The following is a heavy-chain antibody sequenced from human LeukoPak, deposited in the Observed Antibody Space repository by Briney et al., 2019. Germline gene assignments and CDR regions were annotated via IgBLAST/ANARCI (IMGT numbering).Heavy chain of an antibody. CDR2: ISPYNGNT. V-gene: IGHV1-18*01. CDR1: GYTFSSYD. J-gene: IGHJ4*02. D-gene: IGHD3-16*01. Sequence: ASVKVSCKASGYTFSSYDISWVRQAPGQGLEWMGWISPYNGNTNYAQKLQGRVTMTTDTSTSTAYMELRSLRSDDTAVYCARDRRMITFGGVIAYWGPGTLVTVSS. CDR3: ARDRRMITFGGVIAY.